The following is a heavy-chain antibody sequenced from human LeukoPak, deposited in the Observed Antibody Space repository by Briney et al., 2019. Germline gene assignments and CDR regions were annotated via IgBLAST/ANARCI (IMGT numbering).Heavy chain of an antibody. CDR2: SSSSDDGK. Sequence: GGSLRLSCTASGLSLNNYAMSWVRQVPGKGLEWVSASSSSDDGKWYAESVRGRFTISRDTSKNTLYLQMNSLRAEDTAVYYCAKTRRGSSGYWGIYWGQGTLVTVSS. CDR3: AKTRRGSSGYWGIY. V-gene: IGHV3-23*01. J-gene: IGHJ4*02. D-gene: IGHD3-22*01. CDR1: GLSLNNYA.